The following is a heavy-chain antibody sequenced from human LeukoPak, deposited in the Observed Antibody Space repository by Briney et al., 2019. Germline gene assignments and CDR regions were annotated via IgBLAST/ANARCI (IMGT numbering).Heavy chain of an antibody. J-gene: IGHJ4*02. CDR3: ARGLFLVTHPYDY. D-gene: IGHD3-9*01. V-gene: IGHV1-3*01. CDR1: GYTFTSYA. CDR2: INAGNGNT. Sequence: ASVKVSCKASGYTFTSYAMHWVRQAPGQRLEWMGWINAGNGNTKYSQKFQGRVTITRDTSASTAYMELSSLRSEDTAVYYCARGLFLVTHPYDYWGQGTLVTVSS.